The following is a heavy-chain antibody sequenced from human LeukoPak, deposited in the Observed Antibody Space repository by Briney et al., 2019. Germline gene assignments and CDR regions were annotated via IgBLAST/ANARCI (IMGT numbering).Heavy chain of an antibody. CDR2: FQYSGST. D-gene: IGHD2-8*02. Sequence: PSETLSLTCTVSVGSITSYSWNWIRQSPGKGLECIGSFQYSGSTYYNPSLKSRVAISGDTSKNQLSLNLTSVTAADTAVYYCARDTWSRAFDIWGQGTMVTVSS. CDR1: VGSITSYS. CDR3: ARDTWSRAFDI. V-gene: IGHV4-59*01. J-gene: IGHJ3*02.